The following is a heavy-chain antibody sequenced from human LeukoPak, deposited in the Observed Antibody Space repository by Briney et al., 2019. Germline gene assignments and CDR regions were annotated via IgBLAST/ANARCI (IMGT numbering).Heavy chain of an antibody. CDR1: GFTFSDSA. V-gene: IGHV3-23*01. D-gene: IGHD5-24*01. CDR2: ISFSGANS. Sequence: GGSLRLSCAASGFTFSDSATTWVRQAPGKGLDWVSLISFSGANSYYADSVKGRFTISRDNSKDTLFLQMNSLRAEDTAIYYCARDIQLSTWGLGTMVTVSS. J-gene: IGHJ3*01. CDR3: ARDIQLST.